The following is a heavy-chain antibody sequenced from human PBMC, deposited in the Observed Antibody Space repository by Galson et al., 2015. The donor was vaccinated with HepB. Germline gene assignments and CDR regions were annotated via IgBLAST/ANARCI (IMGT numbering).Heavy chain of an antibody. CDR3: AMGKRGGYNYWYFDL. CDR1: GYTLTELS. V-gene: IGHV1-24*01. CDR2: FDPEDGET. Sequence: SVKVSCKVSGYTLTELSMHWVRQAPGKGLEWMGGFDPEDGETIYAQKFQGRVTMTEDTCTDTAYMELSSLRSEDTAVYYCAMGKRGGYNYWYFDLWGRGTLVTVSS. D-gene: IGHD5-24*01. J-gene: IGHJ2*01.